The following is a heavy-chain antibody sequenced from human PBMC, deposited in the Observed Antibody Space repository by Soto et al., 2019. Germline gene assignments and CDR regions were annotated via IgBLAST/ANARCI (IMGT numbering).Heavy chain of an antibody. Sequence: SQTLSLTCAISGDSVSSNSAAWNWIRQSPSRGLEWLGRTYYRSKWYNDYAVSVKSRITINPDTSKNQFSLQLNSVTPEDTAVYYCARVSVPPLSSILYRASSYYYYMDVWGKGTKVPVSS. CDR2: TYYRSKWYN. CDR1: GDSVSSNSAA. CDR3: ARVSVPPLSSILYRASSYYYYMDV. J-gene: IGHJ6*03. V-gene: IGHV6-1*01. D-gene: IGHD6-13*01.